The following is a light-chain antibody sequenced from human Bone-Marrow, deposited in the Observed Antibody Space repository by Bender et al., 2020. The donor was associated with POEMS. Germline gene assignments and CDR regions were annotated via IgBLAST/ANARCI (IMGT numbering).Light chain of an antibody. J-gene: IGLJ3*02. CDR3: QVWDTDSDHVV. CDR2: DDR. V-gene: IGLV3-21*02. Sequence: SYVLTQSPSVSVDPGQTATLTCGGDYIVSKSVHWYQQRPGQAPVLVVYDDRVRPSGIPARFSGSSSGNTATLTISWVEAGDEATYYCQVWDTDSDHVVFGGGTKLTVL. CDR1: YIVSKS.